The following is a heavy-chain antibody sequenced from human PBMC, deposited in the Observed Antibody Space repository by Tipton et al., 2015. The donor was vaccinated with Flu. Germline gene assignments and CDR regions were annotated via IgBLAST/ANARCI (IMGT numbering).Heavy chain of an antibody. V-gene: IGHV4-39*07. J-gene: IGHJ4*02. CDR1: GGSISSSSFY. Sequence: LRLSCTISGGSISSSSFYWGWIRQSPGKGLEWIGSMYYSGSTYYNPSLKSRVTISVDTSKNQFSLKLSSVNAADTAVYYCARHGGYYFDYWGQGTLVTVSS. CDR3: ARHGGYYFDY. CDR2: MYYSGST. D-gene: IGHD4-23*01.